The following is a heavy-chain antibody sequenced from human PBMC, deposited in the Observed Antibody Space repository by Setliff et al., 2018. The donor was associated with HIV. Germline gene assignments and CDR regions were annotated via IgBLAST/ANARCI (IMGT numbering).Heavy chain of an antibody. D-gene: IGHD6-13*01. Sequence: GESLKISCEGSGYSFTNYWIAWVRQMPGKGLEWMGIIYPDDSNTRYNPSFEGQVTMSVDKSISTAYLQWSSLKASDTAIYFCARGRAGAAATALEFWGRGTLVTVSS. J-gene: IGHJ4*02. V-gene: IGHV5-51*01. CDR3: ARGRAGAAATALEF. CDR2: IYPDDSNT. CDR1: GYSFTNYW.